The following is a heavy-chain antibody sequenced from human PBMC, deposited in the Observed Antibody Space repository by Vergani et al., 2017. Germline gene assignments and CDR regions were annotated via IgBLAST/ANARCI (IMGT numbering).Heavy chain of an antibody. V-gene: IGHV3-48*01. Sequence: EVQLVESGGGLVQPGGSLRLSCAASGFTFSSYSMNWVRQAPGKGLEWVSYISSSSSTIYYAYSVKGRFTISRDNAKNSLYLQMNSLRAEDTAVYYCARDSAYDLWSGPNKSAFDIWSQGTMVTVSS. CDR2: ISSSSSTI. D-gene: IGHD3-3*01. CDR1: GFTFSSYS. J-gene: IGHJ3*02. CDR3: ARDSAYDLWSGPNKSAFDI.